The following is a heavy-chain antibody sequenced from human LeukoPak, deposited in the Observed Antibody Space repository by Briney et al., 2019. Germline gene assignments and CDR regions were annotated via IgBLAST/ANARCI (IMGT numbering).Heavy chain of an antibody. CDR1: GGSITSDY. D-gene: IGHD3-22*01. J-gene: IGHJ4*02. CDR2: ISYSGST. CDR3: ARFYYDSRGYWYYFDY. V-gene: IGHV4-59*08. Sequence: SETLSLTCTVSGGSITSDYWSWIRQPPGKGLEWIGYISYSGSTSYDPSLKSRVTISGDPSKKQFPLKLSSVTAADTAVYYCARFYYDSRGYWYYFDYWGQGTLVTVSS.